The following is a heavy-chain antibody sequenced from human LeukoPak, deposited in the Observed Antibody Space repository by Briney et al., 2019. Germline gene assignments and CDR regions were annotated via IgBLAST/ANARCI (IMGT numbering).Heavy chain of an antibody. J-gene: IGHJ6*03. Sequence: SEALSLTCTVSGDSISAYTWSWLRQPPGKGLEWIGSIYYSGSTNYNPSLERRVTISMDTSKTWFSLNLSGVTAADTAVYYCAKCILTGYYKGYMDVWGKGTTVTISS. CDR3: AKCILTGYYKGYMDV. CDR2: IYYSGST. V-gene: IGHV4-59*01. CDR1: GDSISAYT. D-gene: IGHD3-9*01.